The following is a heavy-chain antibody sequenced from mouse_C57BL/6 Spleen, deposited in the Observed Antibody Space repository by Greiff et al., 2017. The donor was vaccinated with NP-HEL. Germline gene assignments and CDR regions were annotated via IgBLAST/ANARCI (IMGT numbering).Heavy chain of an antibody. CDR3: ARDLRRDAMDY. D-gene: IGHD5-1*01. Sequence: VQLQESGAELARPGASVKMSCKASGYTFTSYTMHWVKQRPGQGLEWIGYINPSSGYTKYNQKFKDKATLTADKSSNTAYMQLSSRTSEDSAVYYCARDLRRDAMDYWGQGTSVTVSS. CDR2: INPSSGYT. J-gene: IGHJ4*01. CDR1: GYTFTSYT. V-gene: IGHV1-4*01.